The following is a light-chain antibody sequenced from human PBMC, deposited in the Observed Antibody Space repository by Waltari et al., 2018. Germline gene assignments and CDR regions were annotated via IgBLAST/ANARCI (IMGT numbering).Light chain of an antibody. Sequence: VFTQIPGTLAWCRGERATRLCRAGQSVNSHYLAWYQQRPGQAPRLLIYGASSRATGIPDRFRGSGSGTDFTLTINRLEPEDFAVYYCQQYATSPETFGGGTKVEIK. J-gene: IGKJ4*01. CDR1: QSVNSHY. CDR3: QQYATSPET. CDR2: GAS. V-gene: IGKV3-20*01.